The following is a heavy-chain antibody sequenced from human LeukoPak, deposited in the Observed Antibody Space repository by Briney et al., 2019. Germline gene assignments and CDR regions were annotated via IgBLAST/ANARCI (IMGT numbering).Heavy chain of an antibody. CDR3: ARHSESYDYVWGSYRLLFDC. CDR2: IYYSGTT. D-gene: IGHD3-16*02. Sequence: PSETLSLTCTVSGGSIRNTSYYWGWIRQPPGKGLEWIGSIYYSGTTYYNPSLKSRVTISVDTSKNQFSLKLSSVTAADTAVYYCARHSESYDYVWGSYRLLFDCWGQGTMVTVSS. V-gene: IGHV4-39*01. J-gene: IGHJ4*02. CDR1: GGSIRNTSYY.